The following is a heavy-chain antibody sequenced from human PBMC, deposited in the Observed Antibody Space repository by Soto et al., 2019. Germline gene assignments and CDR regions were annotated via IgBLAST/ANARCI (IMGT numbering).Heavy chain of an antibody. J-gene: IGHJ4*02. V-gene: IGHV4-34*01. CDR1: GGSFSGYY. D-gene: IGHD2-2*02. Sequence: PSETLSLTCAVYGGSFSGYYLSWIRQPPGKGLEWIGEINHSGSTNYNPSLKSRVTISVDTSKNQFSLKLSSVTAADTAVYYCARGALGLYTGVCDYWGQGTLVTVSS. CDR3: ARGALGLYTGVCDY. CDR2: INHSGST.